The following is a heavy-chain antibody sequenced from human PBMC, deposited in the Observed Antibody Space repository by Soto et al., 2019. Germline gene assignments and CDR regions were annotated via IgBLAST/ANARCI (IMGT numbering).Heavy chain of an antibody. CDR3: ATDALGGGRYYYYCGMDV. V-gene: IGHV1-24*01. CDR2: FDPEDGET. D-gene: IGHD3-16*01. J-gene: IGHJ6*02. CDR1: GYTLTELS. Sequence: QVQLVQSGAEVKKPGASVKVSCKVSGYTLTELSMHWVRQAPGKGLEWMGGFDPEDGETIYAQKFQGRVTMTEDTATDTAYMELSSLGSEETAGYYCATDALGGGRYYYYCGMDVWGQGTTVTVSS.